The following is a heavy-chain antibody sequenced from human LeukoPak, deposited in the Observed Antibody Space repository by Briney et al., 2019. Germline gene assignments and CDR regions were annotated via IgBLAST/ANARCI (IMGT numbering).Heavy chain of an antibody. Sequence: SETLSLTCAVYGGSFSGYYXSWIRQPPXXXXEXIXEINHSGSTNYNPSLKSRVTISVDTSKNQFSLKLSSVTAADTAVYYCARLSMVRGVRLFDYWGQGTLVTVSS. V-gene: IGHV4-34*01. CDR2: INHSGST. J-gene: IGHJ4*02. CDR3: ARLSMVRGVRLFDY. D-gene: IGHD3-10*01. CDR1: GGSFSGYY.